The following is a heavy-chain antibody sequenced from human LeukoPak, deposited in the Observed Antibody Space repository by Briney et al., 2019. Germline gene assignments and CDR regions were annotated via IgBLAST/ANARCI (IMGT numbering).Heavy chain of an antibody. J-gene: IGHJ4*02. CDR1: GYTFTSYG. D-gene: IGHD3-22*01. V-gene: IGHV1-18*01. Sequence: ASVKVSCKASGYTFTSYGISWVRQAPGQGLEWMGWISAYNGNTNYAQELQGRVTMTTDTSTSTAYMELRSLRSDDTAVYYCARLGNYYDSSGYPLDYWGQGTLVTVSS. CDR2: ISAYNGNT. CDR3: ARLGNYYDSSGYPLDY.